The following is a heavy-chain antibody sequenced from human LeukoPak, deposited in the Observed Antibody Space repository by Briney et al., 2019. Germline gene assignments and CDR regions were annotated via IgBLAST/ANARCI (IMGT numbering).Heavy chain of an antibody. J-gene: IGHJ4*02. V-gene: IGHV3-30*02. CDR1: GFTFSSYA. D-gene: IGHD6-13*01. Sequence: GGSLRLSCAASGFTFSSYAMHWVRQAPGKGLEWVAFIRYDGSHEYYADSVKGRVTISRDNAKNTLYLQMNSLRAEDTAIYYCARGRGESSSWYEDYWGQGTLVTVSS. CDR2: IRYDGSHE. CDR3: ARGRGESSSWYEDY.